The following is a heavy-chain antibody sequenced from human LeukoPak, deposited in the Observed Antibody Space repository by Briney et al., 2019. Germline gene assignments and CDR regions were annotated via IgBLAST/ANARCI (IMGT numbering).Heavy chain of an antibody. D-gene: IGHD3-3*01. CDR3: ARGEVRFLEWLLFFDY. Sequence: PGGSLRLSCAASGFTFSSYAMHWVRQAPGKGLEYVSAISSNGGSTYYANSVKGRFTISRDNSKNTLYHQMGSLRAEDMAVYYCARGEVRFLEWLLFFDYWGQGTLVTVSS. V-gene: IGHV3-64*01. J-gene: IGHJ4*02. CDR1: GFTFSSYA. CDR2: ISSNGGST.